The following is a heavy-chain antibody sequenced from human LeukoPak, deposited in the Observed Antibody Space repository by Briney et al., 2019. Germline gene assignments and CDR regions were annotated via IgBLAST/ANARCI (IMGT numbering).Heavy chain of an antibody. J-gene: IGHJ4*02. CDR3: ARDSAGNDY. Sequence: GGSLRLSCAASGFTFSSYEMNWVRQAPGKGLEWVANIKQDGSEKYYVDSVKGRFTISRDNAKNSLYLQMNSLRAEDTAMYYCARDSAGNDYWGQGTLVTVSS. CDR1: GFTFSSYE. D-gene: IGHD6-13*01. V-gene: IGHV3-7*01. CDR2: IKQDGSEK.